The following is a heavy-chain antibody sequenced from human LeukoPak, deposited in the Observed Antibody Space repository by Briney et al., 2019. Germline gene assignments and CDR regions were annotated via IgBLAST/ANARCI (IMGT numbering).Heavy chain of an antibody. CDR2: ISGSGGST. CDR1: GFTFSSYA. CDR3: AKGQDIVLMVYAFDY. Sequence: GGSLRLSCAASGFTFSSYAMSWVRQAPGKGLEGVSAISGSGGSTYYADSVKGRFTISRDNSKNTLYLQMNSLRAEDTAVYYCAKGQDIVLMVYAFDYWGQGTLVTVSS. V-gene: IGHV3-23*01. J-gene: IGHJ4*02. D-gene: IGHD2-8*01.